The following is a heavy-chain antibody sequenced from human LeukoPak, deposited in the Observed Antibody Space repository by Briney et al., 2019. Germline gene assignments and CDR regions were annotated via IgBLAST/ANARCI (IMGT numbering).Heavy chain of an antibody. D-gene: IGHD6-13*01. V-gene: IGHV3-21*04. Sequence: GGSLRLSCAASGFTFSSYSMNWVRQAPGKGLEWVSSISSSSSYIYYADSVKGRFTISRDNSKNTLYLQMNSLRAEDTAVYYCAKFRQRLVPFDYWGQGTLVTVSS. CDR3: AKFRQRLVPFDY. J-gene: IGHJ4*02. CDR1: GFTFSSYS. CDR2: ISSSSSYI.